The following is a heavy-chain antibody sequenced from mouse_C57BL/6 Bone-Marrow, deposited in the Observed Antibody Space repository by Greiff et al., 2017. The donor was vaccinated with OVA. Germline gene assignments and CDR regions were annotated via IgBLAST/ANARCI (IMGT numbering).Heavy chain of an antibody. D-gene: IGHD1-1*01. CDR1: GYTFTSYW. J-gene: IGHJ2*01. Sequence: VQLQQPGAELVKPGASVKLSCKASGYTFTSYWMHWVKQRPGQGLEWIGMIHPNSGSTNYNEKFKSKATLTVDKSSSTAYMQLSSLTSEDSAVYYCAGITTVPLYYFDYWGQGTTLTVSS. V-gene: IGHV1-64*01. CDR2: IHPNSGST. CDR3: AGITTVPLYYFDY.